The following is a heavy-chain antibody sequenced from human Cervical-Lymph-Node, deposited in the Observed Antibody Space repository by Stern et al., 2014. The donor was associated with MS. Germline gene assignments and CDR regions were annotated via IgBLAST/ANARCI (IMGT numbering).Heavy chain of an antibody. CDR3: ASDRRNDYGDYFVY. D-gene: IGHD4-17*01. V-gene: IGHV4-39*01. Sequence: VQLVESGPGLVKPSETLSLTCTVSGGSISSSSYYWGWIRQPPGKGLEWIGSIYYSGSTYYNPSLQSRVPISVATPTNQFPLKLSSGPAADTAVYYCASDRRNDYGDYFVYWGQGTLVTVSS. CDR2: IYYSGST. CDR1: GGSISSSSYY. J-gene: IGHJ4*02.